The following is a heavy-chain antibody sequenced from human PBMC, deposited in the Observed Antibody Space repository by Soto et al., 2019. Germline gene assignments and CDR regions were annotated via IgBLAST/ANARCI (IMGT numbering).Heavy chain of an antibody. CDR1: GGSISGYY. D-gene: IGHD1-26*01. J-gene: IGHJ4*02. Sequence: SETLSLTCTVSGGSISGYYWTWIRQPPGKGLEWIGYIYYTGRITYNPSLKSPVTISIDTSRNYFSLTLTSVTAADTAVYYCARGLGPTSLPQRFDFWGQGALVTV. V-gene: IGHV4-59*01. CDR2: IYYTGRI. CDR3: ARGLGPTSLPQRFDF.